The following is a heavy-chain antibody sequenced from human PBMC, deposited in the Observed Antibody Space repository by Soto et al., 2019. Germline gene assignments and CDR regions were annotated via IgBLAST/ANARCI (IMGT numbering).Heavy chain of an antibody. CDR3: ARDTNELRYFDWLPHPGIYYYGMDV. Sequence: GGSLRLSCAASGFTFSSYAMHWVRQAPGKGLEWVAVISYDGSNKYYADSVKGRFTISRDNSKNTLYLQMNSLRAEDTAVYYCARDTNELRYFDWLPHPGIYYYGMDVWGQGTTVTVSS. CDR2: ISYDGSNK. V-gene: IGHV3-30-3*01. D-gene: IGHD3-9*01. CDR1: GFTFSSYA. J-gene: IGHJ6*02.